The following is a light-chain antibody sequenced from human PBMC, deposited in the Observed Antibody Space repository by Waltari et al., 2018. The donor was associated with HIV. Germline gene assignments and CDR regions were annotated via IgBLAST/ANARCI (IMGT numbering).Light chain of an antibody. Sequence: IQLTQSPPSLSASVGDRVTITFRASQDTNTRLAWYQQKPGKAPKLGIYASSRLQSGVPSRFSGSGSGTFFTLTIDDVQTDDSATYYCQHGSDFPLSFGGGTKVEI. CDR2: ASS. CDR3: QHGSDFPLS. CDR1: QDTNTR. J-gene: IGKJ4*01. V-gene: IGKV1-12*01.